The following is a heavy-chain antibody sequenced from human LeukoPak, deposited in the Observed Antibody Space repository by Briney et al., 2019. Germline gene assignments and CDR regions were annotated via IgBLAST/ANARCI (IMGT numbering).Heavy chain of an antibody. J-gene: IGHJ5*02. CDR3: ASLGTYYDFGSGYPGWFDP. V-gene: IGHV1-69*02. Sequence: SSVKVSCKASGGTSSSYTISWVRQAPGQGLEWMGRIIPILGIPNYAQKFQCRVTITADKATSTGYMELSSLSSEDTAVYYCASLGTYYDFGSGYPGWFDPWGQGTLVTVSS. D-gene: IGHD3-3*01. CDR1: GGTSSSYT. CDR2: IIPILGIP.